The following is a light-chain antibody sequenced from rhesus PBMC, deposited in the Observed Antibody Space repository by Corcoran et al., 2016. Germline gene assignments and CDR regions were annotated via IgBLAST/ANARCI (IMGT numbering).Light chain of an antibody. CDR1: QCVSSN. J-gene: IGKJ4*01. CDR3: QRFNKWALT. Sequence: IVMTQSPATLPLSPGERATLSCRASQCVSSNLAWYQQKPGQAPSLLYYGTSNRDTGIPDSFSGTWFGTEFTLALSRLEPDAFGVYYKQRFNKWALTFGGGTKVEIE. V-gene: IGKV3-42*03. CDR2: GTS.